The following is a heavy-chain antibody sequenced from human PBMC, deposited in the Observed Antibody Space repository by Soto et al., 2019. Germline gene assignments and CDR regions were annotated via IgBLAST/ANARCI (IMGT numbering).Heavy chain of an antibody. J-gene: IGHJ4*02. Sequence: EVHLVESGGGLVKPGESLRLSCTASGFIFSNAWMNWVRQAPGKGLEWVGRIANKADGGTPECAAPLKGRFTISRDDSKNTLYLQMKSLKAEDTAVYYCTTFGWGGSLWGWGQGTLVNVSS. D-gene: IGHD3-3*01. CDR2: IANKADGGTP. CDR1: GFIFSNAW. CDR3: TTFGWGGSLWG. V-gene: IGHV3-15*07.